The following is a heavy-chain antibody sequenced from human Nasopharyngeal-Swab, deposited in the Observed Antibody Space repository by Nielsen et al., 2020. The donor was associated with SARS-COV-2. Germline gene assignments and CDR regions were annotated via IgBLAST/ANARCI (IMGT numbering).Heavy chain of an antibody. CDR1: GFTFSSYE. V-gene: IGHV3-21*01. Sequence: GGSLRLSCAASGFTFSSYEMNWVRQAPGKGLEWVSSISSSSSYIYYADSVKGRFTISRDNAKNTVYLQMNSLRGEDTAVYYCTRVDVHDAFDMWGQGTMVTVSS. CDR2: ISSSSSYI. D-gene: IGHD3-16*01. CDR3: TRVDVHDAFDM. J-gene: IGHJ3*02.